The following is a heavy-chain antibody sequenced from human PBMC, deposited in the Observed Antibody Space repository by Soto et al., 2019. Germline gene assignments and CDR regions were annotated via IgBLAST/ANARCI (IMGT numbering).Heavy chain of an antibody. V-gene: IGHV3-64D*06. J-gene: IGHJ4*02. CDR2: INSNGGST. Sequence: GVSLRLSCSASVFTFSSYAMHWVRQAPGKGLEYVSAINSNGGSTYYADSVKGRFTISRDNSKNTLYLQMRTLRAEDTAVYYCXXXXVRPMGATXVGVYSCVRQVLGAKSFYVHWWGLGILVTVSS. D-gene: IGHD2-15*01. CDR1: VFTFSSYA. CDR3: XXXXVRPMGATXVGVYSCVRQVLGAKSFYVHW.